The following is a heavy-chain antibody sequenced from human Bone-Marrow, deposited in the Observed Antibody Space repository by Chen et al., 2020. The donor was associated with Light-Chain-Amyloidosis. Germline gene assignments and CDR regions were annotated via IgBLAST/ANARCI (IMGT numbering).Heavy chain of an antibody. J-gene: IGHJ5*02. CDR1: GGSITSSGYY. CDR3: ARDCTSEIRGGWFDP. Sequence: QLQLQEAGPGLVKHSETLSLTCTITGGSITSSGYYWGWFRQPTGKGLEWVATVYYGGSTCYNPALKNRVLISVDTSRNQFSLKLASVTASDTAFYFCARDCTSEIRGGWFDPWGPGTLVTVSS. CDR2: VYYGGST. D-gene: IGHD2-8*01. V-gene: IGHV4-39*02.